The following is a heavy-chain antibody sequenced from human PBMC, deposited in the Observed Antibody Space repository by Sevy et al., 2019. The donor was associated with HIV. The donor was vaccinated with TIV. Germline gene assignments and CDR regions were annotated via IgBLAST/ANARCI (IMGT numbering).Heavy chain of an antibody. V-gene: IGHV4-39*01. D-gene: IGHD3-3*01. J-gene: IGHJ5*02. CDR2: IYYSGST. CDR1: GGSISSSSYY. Sequence: SETLSLTCTVSGGSISSSSYYWGWIRQPPGKGLEWIGSIYYSGSTYYNPSLKSRVTISVDTSKNQFSLKLSSVTAADTAVYYCARGGYYMSNWFDPLGQGTLVTVSS. CDR3: ARGGYYMSNWFDP.